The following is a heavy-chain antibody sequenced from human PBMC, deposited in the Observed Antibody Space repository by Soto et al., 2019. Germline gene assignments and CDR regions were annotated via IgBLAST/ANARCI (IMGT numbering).Heavy chain of an antibody. CDR1: GASVTRHSYS. CDR2: ITHSGDS. J-gene: IGHJ5*02. V-gene: IGHV4-30-2*01. CDR3: VTDKWRNWFDP. Sequence: QLQLQESDSGLVKPSQTLSLSCTVSGASVTRHSYSWNWFRQPPGRGLGWIGYITHSGDSYYHPFLNGRDSSSLDPYKKQFSLNLKSLTGEDTAMYYCVTDKWRNWFDPWGQGTLVMVSS. D-gene: IGHD5-12*01.